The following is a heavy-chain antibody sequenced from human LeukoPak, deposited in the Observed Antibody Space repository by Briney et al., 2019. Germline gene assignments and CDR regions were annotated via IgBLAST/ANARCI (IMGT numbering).Heavy chain of an antibody. J-gene: IGHJ6*02. V-gene: IGHV1-69*13. Sequence: SVKVSCKASGGTFSSYAISWVRQAPGQGLEWMGGIIPIFGTANYAQKFQGRVTITADESTSTAYMELSSLRSEDTAVYYCARATTIHGPGRLGAYYGMDVWGQGTTVTVSS. CDR1: GGTFSSYA. D-gene: IGHD3-3*01. CDR3: ARATTIHGPGRLGAYYGMDV. CDR2: IIPIFGTA.